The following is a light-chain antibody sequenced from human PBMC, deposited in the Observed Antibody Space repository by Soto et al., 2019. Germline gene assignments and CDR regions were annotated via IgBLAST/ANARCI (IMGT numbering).Light chain of an antibody. CDR3: SSYAGSNPLVV. CDR1: SSDVGGYNY. J-gene: IGLJ2*01. CDR2: EVS. Sequence: QSVLTQPPSASGSPGQSVTISCTGTSSDVGGYNYVSWYQQHPGKAPKLMIYEVSKRPSGVPDRFSGSKSGNTASLTVSGLQAEDEADYYCSSYAGSNPLVVFGGGTKVTV. V-gene: IGLV2-8*01.